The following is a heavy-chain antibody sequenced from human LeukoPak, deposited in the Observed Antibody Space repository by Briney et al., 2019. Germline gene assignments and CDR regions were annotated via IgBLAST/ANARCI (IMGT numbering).Heavy chain of an antibody. CDR2: ISGGGTPT. J-gene: IGHJ4*02. CDR1: GFTFSRHA. V-gene: IGHV3-23*01. CDR3: ASPDSGYYPAPFDH. D-gene: IGHD3-22*01. Sequence: PGGSLRLSCVASGFTFSRHAVSWVRQATGKGPEWVSGISGGGTPTYYADSVKGRFTISRDNSENTLYLQMNSLRAEDTAVYFCASPDSGYYPAPFDHWGQGTLVTVSS.